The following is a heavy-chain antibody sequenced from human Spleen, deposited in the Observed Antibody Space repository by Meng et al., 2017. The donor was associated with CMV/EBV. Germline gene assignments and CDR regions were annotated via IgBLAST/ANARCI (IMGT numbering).Heavy chain of an antibody. CDR3: ARGYFSGGSCYMCNWFDP. J-gene: IGHJ5*02. CDR2: INPNSGGT. Sequence: ASVKVSCKASGYTFTGYYMHWVRQAPGQGLEWMGWINPNSGGTNYAQKFQDRVTMTRDTSISTAYMELSRLRSDDTAVYYCARGYFSGGSCYMCNWFDPWGQGTLVTVSS. D-gene: IGHD2-15*01. V-gene: IGHV1-2*02. CDR1: GYTFTGYY.